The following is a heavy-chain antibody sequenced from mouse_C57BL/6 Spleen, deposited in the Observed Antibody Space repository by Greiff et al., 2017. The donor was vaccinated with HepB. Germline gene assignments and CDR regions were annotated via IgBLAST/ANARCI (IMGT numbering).Heavy chain of an antibody. CDR2: INPCNGGT. CDR1: GYTFTSYW. D-gene: IGHD2-10*02. V-gene: IGHV1-53*01. Sequence: QVQLQQPGTELVKPGASVKLSCKASGYTFTSYWMHWVKQRPGQGLEWIGNINPCNGGTNYNQKFKSKATLTVDKSSSTAYMQLSSLTSEDSAVYYCAKGGMRDAMDYWGQGTSVTVSS. J-gene: IGHJ4*01. CDR3: AKGGMRDAMDY.